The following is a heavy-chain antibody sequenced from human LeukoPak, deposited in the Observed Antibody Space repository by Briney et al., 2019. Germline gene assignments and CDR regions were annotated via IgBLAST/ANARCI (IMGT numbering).Heavy chain of an antibody. CDR2: IYQSGSP. D-gene: IGHD3-10*01. CDR1: GYSISSGYY. J-gene: IGHJ3*02. Sequence: SETLSLTCAVSGYSISSGYYWGWIRQPPGKGLEWIGNIYQSGSPYSNPSLKSRVTISVDTSKNHFSLKLTSVTAADTAVYYCARTYYYGSGSYQDSYGFDIWGQGTVVTVAP. V-gene: IGHV4-38-2*01. CDR3: ARTYYYGSGSYQDSYGFDI.